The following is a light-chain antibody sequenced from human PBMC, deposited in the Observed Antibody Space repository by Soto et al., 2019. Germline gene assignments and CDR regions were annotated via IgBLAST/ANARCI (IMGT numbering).Light chain of an antibody. CDR3: QQYNSYSEYT. V-gene: IGKV1-5*01. CDR1: QSISSW. J-gene: IGKJ2*01. CDR2: DAS. Sequence: DIQMTQSPSTLSASVGDRVTITCRASQSISSWLAWYQQKPGKAPKLLIYDASSLESGVLSRFSGSGSGTEFTLTISSLQPDDFATYYCQQYNSYSEYTFGQGTKLEIK.